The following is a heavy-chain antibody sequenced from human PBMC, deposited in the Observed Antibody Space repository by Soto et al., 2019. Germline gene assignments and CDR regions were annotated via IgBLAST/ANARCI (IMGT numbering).Heavy chain of an antibody. CDR1: GDSVSSNSAA. V-gene: IGHV6-1*01. Sequence: SPTLSLTCAISGDSVSSNSAAWNWIRQSPSRGLEWLGRTYYRSKWYNDYAVSVKSRITINPDTSKNQFSLQLNSVTPEDTAVYYCARVFFIAAAGSRYYYYGMDVWGQGTTVTVSS. J-gene: IGHJ6*02. CDR2: TYYRSKWYN. CDR3: ARVFFIAAAGSRYYYYGMDV. D-gene: IGHD6-13*01.